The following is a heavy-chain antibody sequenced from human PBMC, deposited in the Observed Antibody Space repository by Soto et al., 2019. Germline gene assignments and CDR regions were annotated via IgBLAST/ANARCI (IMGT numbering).Heavy chain of an antibody. CDR2: IYHSGST. CDR1: GGSISSGGYS. Sequence: PSETLSLTCAVSGGSISSGGYSWSWIRQPPGKGLEWIGYIYHSGSTYYNPSLKSRVTISVDRSKNQFSLKLSSVTAADTAVYYCARENPAMVNVFDYWGQGTLVTVSS. J-gene: IGHJ4*02. CDR3: ARENPAMVNVFDY. V-gene: IGHV4-30-2*01. D-gene: IGHD5-18*01.